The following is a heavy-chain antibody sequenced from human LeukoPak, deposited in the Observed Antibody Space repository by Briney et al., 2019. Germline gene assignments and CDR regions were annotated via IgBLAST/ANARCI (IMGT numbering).Heavy chain of an antibody. V-gene: IGHV1-18*01. D-gene: IGHD3-10*01. CDR2: INSYNGNT. Sequence: ASVKVSCKASSYTFTSYGISWVRQAPGQGLEWMGWINSYNGNTQYAPKFRGRVTTTIDTSTSTAYMELRSLGSDDTAVYYCARVIRGFGALDYWGQGTLVTVSS. J-gene: IGHJ4*02. CDR1: SYTFTSYG. CDR3: ARVIRGFGALDY.